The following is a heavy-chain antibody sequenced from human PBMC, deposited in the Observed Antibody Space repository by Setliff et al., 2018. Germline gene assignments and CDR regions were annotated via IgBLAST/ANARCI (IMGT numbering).Heavy chain of an antibody. CDR2: IRYDGSNK. D-gene: IGHD1-26*01. CDR1: GFRFSDYD. CDR3: ARAIVGATKRGGYFDY. J-gene: IGHJ4*02. Sequence: PGGSLRLSCAASGFRFSDYDMHWVRQAPGKGLEWVASIRYDGSNKYYADSVKGRFTISRDTAKNSLYLQMNSLRAEDTAVYYCARAIVGATKRGGYFDYWGQGTLVTVSS. V-gene: IGHV3-30*02.